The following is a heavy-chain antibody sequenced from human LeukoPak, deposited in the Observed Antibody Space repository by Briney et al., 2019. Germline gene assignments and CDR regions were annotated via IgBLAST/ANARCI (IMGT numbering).Heavy chain of an antibody. CDR2: ISYDGSNK. Sequence: SGRYLRLYCAASGFTFSSYAMHWVRQAPGKGLEWVAGISYDGSNKYYADSVKGRFTISRDNSKNTLYLQMNSLRAEDTAVYYCARSTVPAASFDIWGQGTMVTVSS. CDR1: GFTFSSYA. D-gene: IGHD2-2*01. V-gene: IGHV3-30-3*01. J-gene: IGHJ3*02. CDR3: ARSTVPAASFDI.